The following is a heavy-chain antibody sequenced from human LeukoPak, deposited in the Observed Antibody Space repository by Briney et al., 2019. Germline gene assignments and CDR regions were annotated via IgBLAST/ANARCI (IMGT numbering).Heavy chain of an antibody. CDR1: GGSFSGYY. J-gene: IGHJ4*02. Sequence: SSETLSLTCAVYGGSFSGYYWSWIRQPPGKGLEWIGEINHSGSTNYNPSLKSRVTISVDTSKNQFSLKLNSLTAADTAVYYCARHLSFRGGRPVVAFDYWGQGTLVTVSS. CDR3: ARHLSFRGGRPVVAFDY. CDR2: INHSGST. D-gene: IGHD3-10*01. V-gene: IGHV4-34*01.